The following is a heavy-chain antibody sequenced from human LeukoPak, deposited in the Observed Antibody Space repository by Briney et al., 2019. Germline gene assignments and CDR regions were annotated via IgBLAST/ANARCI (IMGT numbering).Heavy chain of an antibody. CDR3: ARANYDILTGYPLPIFDY. J-gene: IGHJ4*02. CDR1: GGSISSYY. D-gene: IGHD3-9*01. CDR2: IYTSGST. V-gene: IGHV4-4*07. Sequence: SETLSLTCTVSGGSISSYYWSWIRQPAGKGLEWIGRIYTSGSTNYNPSLKSRVTMSVDTSKNQFSLKLSSVTAADTAVYYCARANYDILTGYPLPIFDYWGQGTLVTVSS.